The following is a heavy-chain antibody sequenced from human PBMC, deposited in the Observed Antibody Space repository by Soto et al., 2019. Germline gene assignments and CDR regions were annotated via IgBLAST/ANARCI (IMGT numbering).Heavy chain of an antibody. CDR2: IYYSGST. D-gene: IGHD5-18*01. V-gene: IGHV4-59*01. CDR1: GGSISSYY. CDR3: VRRVDTVPNWFDP. Sequence: PSETLSLTCTVSGGSISSYYWSLIRQPPGKGLEWIGYIYYSGSTNYNPSLKSRVTISVDTSKNQFSLKLSSVTAADTDVYYCVRRVDTVPNWFDPWCQGHVVPVSS. J-gene: IGHJ5*02.